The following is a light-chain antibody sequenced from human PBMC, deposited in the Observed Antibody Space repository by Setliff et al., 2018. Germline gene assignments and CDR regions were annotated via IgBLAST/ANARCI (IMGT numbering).Light chain of an antibody. CDR2: DVS. Sequence: QSVLTQPASVSGSPGQSITISCTGTSSEVGGYNYVSWYQQHPGKAPKLMIYDVSNRPSGVSNRFSGSKSGNTASLTISGLQAEDEADYYCSSYTSSYTDVFGTGTKVTVL. J-gene: IGLJ1*01. CDR1: SSEVGGYNY. V-gene: IGLV2-14*03. CDR3: SSYTSSYTDV.